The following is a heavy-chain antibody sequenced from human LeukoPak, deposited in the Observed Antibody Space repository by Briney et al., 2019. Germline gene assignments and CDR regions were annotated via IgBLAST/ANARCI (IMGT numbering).Heavy chain of an antibody. CDR2: ISGSGGST. D-gene: IGHD3-22*01. CDR1: GFTFSSYA. V-gene: IGHV3-23*01. CDR3: AKAMIVVVTIDY. J-gene: IGHJ4*02. Sequence: GGSLRLSCAASGFTFSSYAMSWVRQAPGKGLEWVSAISGSGGSTYYAGSVKGRFTISRDNSKNTLYLQMNSLRAEDTAVYYRAKAMIVVVTIDYWGQGTLVTVSS.